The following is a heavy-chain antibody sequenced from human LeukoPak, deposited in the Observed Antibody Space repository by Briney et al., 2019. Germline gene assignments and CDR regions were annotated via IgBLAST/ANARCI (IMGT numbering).Heavy chain of an antibody. V-gene: IGHV3-21*01. Sequence: GGSLRLSCAASGFTFSSYSMNWVRQAPGKGLEWVSSISSSSSYIYYADSVKGRFTISRDNAKNSLYLQMNSLRAEDTAVYYCAKGRGRYYDSSNYYENWGQGTLVTVSS. CDR1: GFTFSSYS. CDR2: ISSSSSYI. D-gene: IGHD3-22*01. J-gene: IGHJ4*02. CDR3: AKGRGRYYDSSNYYEN.